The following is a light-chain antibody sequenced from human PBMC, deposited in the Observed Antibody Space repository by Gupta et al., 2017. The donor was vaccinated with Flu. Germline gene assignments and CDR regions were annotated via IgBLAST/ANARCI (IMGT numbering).Light chain of an antibody. CDR3: QQYGTSPRT. CDR1: QSVSSNS. CDR2: GAS. J-gene: IGKJ1*01. Sequence: EIVLTQSPGTLSLSPGDGATLSCRASQSVSSNSLAWYQQKPGQSPRLLIYGASSRAAGFPDRFSGSGSGTDFTLTISSLEPEDFAVYYCQQYGTSPRTFGQGTKVEIK. V-gene: IGKV3-20*01.